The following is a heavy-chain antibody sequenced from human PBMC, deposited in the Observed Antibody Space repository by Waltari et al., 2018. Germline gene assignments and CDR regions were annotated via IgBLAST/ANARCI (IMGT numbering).Heavy chain of an antibody. D-gene: IGHD3-22*01. Sequence: QLQVQESGPGLVKHSEPLSLTSTVSGCSIIRAPYYWGWIRPPPGQGLEWIGSMYYSGSTSYNPSLKSRVTVSVDSSKNQFSLKLNSVTAADTAVYYCAREYYYDTRWIDYWGQGTQVTVSS. J-gene: IGHJ4*02. CDR1: GCSIIRAPYY. V-gene: IGHV4-39*07. CDR2: MYYSGST. CDR3: AREYYYDTRWIDY.